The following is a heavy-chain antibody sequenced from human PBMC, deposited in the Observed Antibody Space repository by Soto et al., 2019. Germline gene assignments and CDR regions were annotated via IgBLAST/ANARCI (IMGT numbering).Heavy chain of an antibody. J-gene: IGHJ2*01. CDR1: GGTFSSYT. V-gene: IGHV1-69*05. CDR2: IIPIFGTA. CDR3: SGANHRLLQLWYFDL. Sequence: QVQLVQSGAEVKKPGSSVTVSCKASGGTFSSYTISWVRQAPGQGLEWMGGIIPIFGTANYAQKFQGRVTITSDESTSTAYMELISLKSEATAVYYSSGANHRLLQLWYFDLWRLCTLVTVSS. D-gene: IGHD5-12*01.